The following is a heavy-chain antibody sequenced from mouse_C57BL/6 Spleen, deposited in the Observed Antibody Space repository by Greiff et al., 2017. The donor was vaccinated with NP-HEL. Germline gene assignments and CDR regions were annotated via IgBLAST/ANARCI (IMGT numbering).Heavy chain of an antibody. D-gene: IGHD1-1*02. Sequence: VQLQQPGTELVKPGASVKLSCKASGYTFTGYRMHWVKQRPGQGLEWIGNINPSNGGTNYNEKFKSKATLTVDKSSSTAYMQLSSLTSEDSAVYYCARWDYGYAMDYWGQGTSVTVSS. CDR1: GYTFTGYR. J-gene: IGHJ4*01. V-gene: IGHV1-53*01. CDR3: ARWDYGYAMDY. CDR2: INPSNGGT.